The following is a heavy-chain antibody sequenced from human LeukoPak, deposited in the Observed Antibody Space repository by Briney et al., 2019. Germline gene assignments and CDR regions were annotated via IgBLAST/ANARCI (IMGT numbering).Heavy chain of an antibody. CDR2: IIPIFGTA. CDR1: GGTFSSYA. CDR3: ARAGIGNKGLFAY. Sequence: ASVKVSCKASGGTFSSYAISWVRQAPGQGLERMGGIIPIFGTANYAQKFQGRVTITADKSTSTAYMELSSLRSEDTAVYYCARAGIGNKGLFAYWGQGTLVTVSS. D-gene: IGHD2-15*01. J-gene: IGHJ4*02. V-gene: IGHV1-69*06.